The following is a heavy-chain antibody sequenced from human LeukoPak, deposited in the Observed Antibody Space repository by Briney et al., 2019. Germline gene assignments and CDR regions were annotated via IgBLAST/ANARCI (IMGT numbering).Heavy chain of an antibody. CDR2: ISAYNGNT. Sequence: GASVTVSCKASGYTVTSYGISWVRQAPGQGLEWMGWISAYNGNTNYAQKLQGRVTMTTDTSTSTAYMELRSLRSDDTAVYYCARDDSSGYTSDYWGQGTLVTVSS. CDR3: ARDDSSGYTSDY. D-gene: IGHD3-22*01. J-gene: IGHJ4*02. V-gene: IGHV1-18*01. CDR1: GYTVTSYG.